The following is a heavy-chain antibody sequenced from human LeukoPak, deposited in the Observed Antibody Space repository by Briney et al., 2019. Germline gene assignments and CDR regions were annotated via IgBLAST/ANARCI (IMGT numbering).Heavy chain of an antibody. CDR2: INPNSGGT. V-gene: IGHV1-2*02. J-gene: IGHJ3*02. Sequence: ASVKVSCKASGYTFTGYYMHWVRQAPGQGLEWMGWINPNSGGTNYAQNFQGRVTMTRDTSISTAYMELSRLRSDDTAVYYCARESRKNTMLVVVITTAAFDIWGQGTMVTVSS. CDR1: GYTFTGYY. D-gene: IGHD3-22*01. CDR3: ARESRKNTMLVVVITTAAFDI.